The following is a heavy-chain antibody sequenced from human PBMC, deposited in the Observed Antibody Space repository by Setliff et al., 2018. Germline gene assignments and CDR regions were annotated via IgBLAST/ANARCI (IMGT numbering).Heavy chain of an antibody. J-gene: IGHJ1*01. D-gene: IGHD3-10*01. Sequence: TLSLTCTVSGGSISSMSYYWGWIRQPPGKGLEWIGSIYHSGSSYYNSSLRSRVTISVDTSKNQFSLILRSVTAADTAVYYCVRVDFTMIQGVLGLWGQGTLVTVSS. CDR2: IYHSGSS. CDR3: VRVDFTMIQGVLGL. V-gene: IGHV4-39*07. CDR1: GGSISSMSYY.